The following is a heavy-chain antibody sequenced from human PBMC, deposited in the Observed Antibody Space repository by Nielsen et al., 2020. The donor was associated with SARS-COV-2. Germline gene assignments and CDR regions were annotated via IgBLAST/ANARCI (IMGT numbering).Heavy chain of an antibody. V-gene: IGHV3-33*01. CDR2: IWYDGSNK. CDR1: GFTFSSYG. Sequence: GGSLRLSCAASGFTFSSYGMHWVRQAPGKGLEWVAVIWYDGSNKYYADSVKGRFTISRDNAKNSLYLQMNSLRAEDTAVYYCAREGFCSSTSCYSLFGDYYYYMDVWGKGTTVTVSS. D-gene: IGHD2-2*01. CDR3: AREGFCSSTSCYSLFGDYYYYMDV. J-gene: IGHJ6*03.